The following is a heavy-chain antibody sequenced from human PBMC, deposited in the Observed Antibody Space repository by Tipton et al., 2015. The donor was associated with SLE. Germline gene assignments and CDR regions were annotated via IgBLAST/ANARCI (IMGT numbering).Heavy chain of an antibody. CDR3: AVGYCISVSCQREYFQH. V-gene: IGHV4-38-2*02. CDR2: IYHSGSI. D-gene: IGHD2-2*01. CDR1: GYSISSGYY. J-gene: IGHJ1*01. Sequence: TLSLTCTVSGYSISSGYYWGWIRQPPGKGLEWIGTIYHSGSIYYNPSLKSRVTISVDTSKNQFSLKLNSVTAADTAVYYCAVGYCISVSCQREYFQHWGQGTLVTVSS.